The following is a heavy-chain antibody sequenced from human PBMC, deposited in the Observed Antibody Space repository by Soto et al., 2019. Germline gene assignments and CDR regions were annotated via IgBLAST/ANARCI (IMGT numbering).Heavy chain of an antibody. CDR3: ARHGGGIAVAGTWGGFDI. J-gene: IGHJ3*02. V-gene: IGHV5-51*01. CDR1: GYSFTSYW. D-gene: IGHD6-19*01. Sequence: GESLKISCKGSGYSFTSYWIGCVRQMPGKGLEWMGIIYPGDSDTRYSPSFQGQVTISADKSISTAYLQWSSLKASDTAMYYCARHGGGIAVAGTWGGFDIWGQGTMVTVSS. CDR2: IYPGDSDT.